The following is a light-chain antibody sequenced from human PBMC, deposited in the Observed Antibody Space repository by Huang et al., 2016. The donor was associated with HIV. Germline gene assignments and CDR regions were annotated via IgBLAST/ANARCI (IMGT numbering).Light chain of an antibody. J-gene: IGKJ4*01. CDR1: QSVSTS. Sequence: EIVMTQSPVTLSVSPGERATLSCRAGQSVSTSVAWYQQQPGQAPRLLIYGASTRATGIPATFTGRGSGTEFTLTISSLQSEDSAIYYCQQYNNWPLTFGGGTKVEIK. CDR2: GAS. V-gene: IGKV3D-15*01. CDR3: QQYNNWPLT.